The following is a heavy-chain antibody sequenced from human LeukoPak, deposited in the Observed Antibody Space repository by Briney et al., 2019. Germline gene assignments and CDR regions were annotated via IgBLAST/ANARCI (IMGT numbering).Heavy chain of an antibody. Sequence: TGGSLRLSCAASGFTFSSYSMNWVRQASGKGLEWVSYISSDGNYIYYADSVKGRFTISSDNAKNSLYLQMNSLRAEDTAVYYSARDVARISDYWAQGALVTVSS. CDR2: ISSDGNYI. V-gene: IGHV3-21*01. J-gene: IGHJ4*02. CDR1: GFTFSSYS. D-gene: IGHD2-15*01. CDR3: ARDVARISDY.